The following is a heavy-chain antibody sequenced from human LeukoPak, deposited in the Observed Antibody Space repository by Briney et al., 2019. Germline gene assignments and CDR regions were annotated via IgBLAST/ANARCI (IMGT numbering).Heavy chain of an antibody. CDR3: ARDPGYYYYIDV. V-gene: IGHV1-2*02. J-gene: IGHJ6*03. Sequence: ASVKVSCKASGYTFTGYYMHWVRQAPGQGLEWIGWINPNSGGTNYAQKFQDRVTMTRDTSISTAYMELSRLRSDDTAVYYCARDPGYYYYIDVWGKGTTVTVSS. CDR1: GYTFTGYY. CDR2: INPNSGGT.